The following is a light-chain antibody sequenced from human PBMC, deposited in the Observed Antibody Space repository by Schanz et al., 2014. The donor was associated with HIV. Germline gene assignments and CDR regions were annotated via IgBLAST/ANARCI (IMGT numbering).Light chain of an antibody. CDR1: SSDVGGYNY. J-gene: IGLJ3*02. Sequence: QSALTQPPSASGSPGQSVTISCTGTSSDVGGYNYVSWYQQHPGKAPKLMIFEVSRRPSGVPDRFSGSKSGNTASLTVSGLQAEDEADYYCQSFDGSLGGVLFGGGTKLTV. CDR3: QSFDGSLGGVL. CDR2: EVS. V-gene: IGLV2-8*01.